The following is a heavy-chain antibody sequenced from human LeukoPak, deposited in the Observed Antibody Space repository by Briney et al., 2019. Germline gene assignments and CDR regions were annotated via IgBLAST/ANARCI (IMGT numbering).Heavy chain of an antibody. CDR2: INSDGSST. J-gene: IGHJ4*02. D-gene: IGHD6-13*01. CDR3: ARAYYSSSWSDY. V-gene: IGHV3-74*01. Sequence: PGGSLRLSCAASGFTFSSCWMHWVRQAPGKGLVWVSRINSDGSSTSYADSVKGRFTISRDNAKNTLYLQMNSLRAEDTAVYYCARAYYSSSWSDYWGQGTLVTVSS. CDR1: GFTFSSCW.